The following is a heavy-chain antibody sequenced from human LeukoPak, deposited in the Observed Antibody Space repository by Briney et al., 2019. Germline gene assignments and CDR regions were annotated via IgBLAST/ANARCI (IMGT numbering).Heavy chain of an antibody. V-gene: IGHV4-4*07. CDR2: IYPTGNT. CDR1: RGALISYY. J-gene: IGHJ6*03. CDR3: ARLKFYDRTGYSPGYYMDV. Sequence: PSETLSLTRVVSRGALISYYWSWIRPPAGKGPEWIGRIYPTGNTDYNPSLKTRAPMSTDLSKKQSSLRLRSVTAADTAVYYCARLKFYDRTGYSPGYYMDVWGKGTAVTVSS. D-gene: IGHD2-21*01.